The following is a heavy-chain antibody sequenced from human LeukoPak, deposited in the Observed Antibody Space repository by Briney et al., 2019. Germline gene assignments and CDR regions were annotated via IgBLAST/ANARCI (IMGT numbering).Heavy chain of an antibody. CDR1: GGTFSSYA. CDR2: IIPIFGTA. V-gene: IGHV1-69*13. CDR3: ARGAGSYDFWSGYYTHYGMDV. Sequence: ASVKVSCRASGGTFSSYAISWVRQAPGQGLEWMGGIIPIFGTANYAQKFQGRVTITADESTSTAYMELSSLRSEDTAVYYCARGAGSYDFWSGYYTHYGMDVWGQGTTVTVSS. J-gene: IGHJ6*02. D-gene: IGHD3-3*01.